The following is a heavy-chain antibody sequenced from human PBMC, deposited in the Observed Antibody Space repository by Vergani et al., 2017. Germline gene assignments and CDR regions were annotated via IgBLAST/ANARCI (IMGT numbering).Heavy chain of an antibody. J-gene: IGHJ4*02. CDR3: ARGARLRGYCSGGSCYYFDY. D-gene: IGHD2-15*01. Sequence: QVQLQQWGAGLLKPSETLSLTCAVYGGSFSGYYWSWIRQPPGKGLEWIGEINHSGSTNYNPSLKSRVTISVDTSKNQFSLKLGSVTAADTAVYYCARGARLRGYCSGGSCYYFDYWGQGTLVTVSS. CDR2: INHSGST. CDR1: GGSFSGYY. V-gene: IGHV4-34*01.